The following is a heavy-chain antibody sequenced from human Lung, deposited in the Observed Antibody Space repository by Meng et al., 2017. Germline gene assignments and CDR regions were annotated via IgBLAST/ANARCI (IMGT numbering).Heavy chain of an antibody. CDR1: GYTFSNYS. Sequence: EAQLVESGRGLVTPGGSLRCSCTGSGYTFSNYSMNWVRQAPGKGLEWVSSIGSDSRYIFYADSVKGRFTISRVNGKKLLYLQMNSLSPEDTAVFYCARFETVGVATGDFWGQGTLVTVSS. D-gene: IGHD5-12*01. V-gene: IGHV3-21*01. CDR3: ARFETVGVATGDF. J-gene: IGHJ4*02. CDR2: IGSDSRYI.